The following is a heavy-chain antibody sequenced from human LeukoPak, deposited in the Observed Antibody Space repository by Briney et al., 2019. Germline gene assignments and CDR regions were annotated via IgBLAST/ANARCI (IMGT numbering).Heavy chain of an antibody. CDR2: IYYSGST. Sequence: SGTLSLTCTVSGGSISSSSYYWGWIRQPPGKGLEWIGSIYYSGSTYYNPSLKSRVTISVDTSKNQFSLKLSSVTAADTAVYYCARDLGGSYYLSFDYWGQGTLVTVSS. J-gene: IGHJ4*02. D-gene: IGHD1-26*01. CDR1: GGSISSSSYY. V-gene: IGHV4-39*07. CDR3: ARDLGGSYYLSFDY.